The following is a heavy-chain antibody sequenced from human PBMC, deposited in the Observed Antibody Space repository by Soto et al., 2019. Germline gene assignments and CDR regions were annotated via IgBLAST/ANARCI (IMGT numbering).Heavy chain of an antibody. CDR1: GFSLNTSGVG. J-gene: IGHJ5*01. D-gene: IGHD1-26*01. CDR2: IYWDDDT. V-gene: IGHV2-5*02. Sequence: QITLEESGPRLVRPTQTLTLTCSFSGFSLNTSGVGVAWVRRPPGKALEWLALIYWDDDTRYNPSLRSRLTITKGNSKNQVVLTLTNVDPGDTATYHCLLRPSVGPTTTFDSWGQGSLVTVSS. CDR3: LLRPSVGPTTTFDS.